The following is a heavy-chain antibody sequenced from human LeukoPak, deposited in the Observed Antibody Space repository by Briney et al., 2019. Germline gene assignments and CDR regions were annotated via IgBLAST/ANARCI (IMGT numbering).Heavy chain of an antibody. Sequence: RTSETLSLTCTVSGDSVTTYYWSQIRQPPGKGLEWLGYVYYSGSATYNPSLKSRVTISVDTSKNQFSLRLSSVTAADTAVYYCARDGSNWSNDYYHGVDVWGQGTTVTVSS. D-gene: IGHD4-11*01. J-gene: IGHJ6*02. CDR3: ARDGSNWSNDYYHGVDV. V-gene: IGHV4-59*02. CDR2: VYYSGSA. CDR1: GDSVTTYY.